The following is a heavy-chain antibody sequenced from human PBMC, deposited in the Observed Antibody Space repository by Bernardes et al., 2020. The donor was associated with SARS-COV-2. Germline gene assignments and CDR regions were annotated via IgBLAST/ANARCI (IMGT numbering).Heavy chain of an antibody. V-gene: IGHV1-69*13. Sequence: SSVKVACKASGGTFSSYAISWVRQAPGQGLEWMGRIIPIFGTANYAQKFQGRVTITADESTSTAYMELSSLRSEDTAVYYCARVASSGWYGLYYGMDVWGQGTTVTVSS. D-gene: IGHD6-19*01. J-gene: IGHJ6*02. CDR3: ARVASSGWYGLYYGMDV. CDR2: IIPIFGTA. CDR1: GGTFSSYA.